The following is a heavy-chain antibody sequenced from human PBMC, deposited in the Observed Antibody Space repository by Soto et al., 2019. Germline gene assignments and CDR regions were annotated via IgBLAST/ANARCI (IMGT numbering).Heavy chain of an antibody. Sequence: SVKVSCKASGGTFSSYAISWVRQAPGQGLEWMGGIIPIFGTANYAQKFQGRVTITADKSTSTAYMELSSLRSEDTAVYYCARFVAAAGANWFDPWGQGTLVTVSS. V-gene: IGHV1-69*06. CDR1: GGTFSSYA. J-gene: IGHJ5*02. CDR3: ARFVAAAGANWFDP. CDR2: IIPIFGTA. D-gene: IGHD6-13*01.